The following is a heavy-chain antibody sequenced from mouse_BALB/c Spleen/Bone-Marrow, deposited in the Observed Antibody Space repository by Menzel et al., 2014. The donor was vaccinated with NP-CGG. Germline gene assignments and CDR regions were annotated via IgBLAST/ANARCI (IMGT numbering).Heavy chain of an antibody. Sequence: EVKVVESGGGLVKPGGSLKLSCAASGFTFSDYYMYWARQTPEKRLEWVATISDAGSYTYYPDSVKGRFTISRDNAKNNLYLQMISLKSEDTAMYYCARDGDYRYAWFAYWGQGTLVTVST. J-gene: IGHJ3*01. V-gene: IGHV5-4*02. CDR2: ISDAGSYT. D-gene: IGHD2-14*01. CDR1: GFTFSDYY. CDR3: ARDGDYRYAWFAY.